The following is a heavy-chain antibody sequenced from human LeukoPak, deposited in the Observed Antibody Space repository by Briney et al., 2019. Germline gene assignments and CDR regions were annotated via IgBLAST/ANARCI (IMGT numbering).Heavy chain of an antibody. CDR2: INHSGST. J-gene: IGHJ4*02. CDR1: GGSFSGYY. D-gene: IGHD3-10*01. Sequence: ETLSLTCAVYGGSFSGYYWSWIRQPPGKGLEWIGEINHSGSTNYNPSLKSRVTISVDTSKNQFSLKLSSVTAADTAVYYCARDSGYGSDYWGQGTLVTVSS. CDR3: ARDSGYGSDY. V-gene: IGHV4-34*01.